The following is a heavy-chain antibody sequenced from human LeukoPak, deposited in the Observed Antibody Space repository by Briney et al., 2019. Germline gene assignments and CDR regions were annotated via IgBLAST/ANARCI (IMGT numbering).Heavy chain of an antibody. CDR3: ASLGPYSGSYSSDY. Sequence: GGSLRLSCAASGFTLSSYSMNWVRQAPGKGLEWVSYISSSSSTIYYADSVKGRFTISRDNAKNSLYLQMNSLRAEDTAVYYCASLGPYSGSYSSDYWGQGTLVTVSS. CDR2: ISSSSSTI. CDR1: GFTLSSYS. V-gene: IGHV3-48*01. D-gene: IGHD1-26*01. J-gene: IGHJ4*02.